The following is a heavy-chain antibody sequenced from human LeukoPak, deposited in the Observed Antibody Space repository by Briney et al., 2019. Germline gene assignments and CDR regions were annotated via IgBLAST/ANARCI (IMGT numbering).Heavy chain of an antibody. Sequence: GESLRISCKGSGYRFTNYWIGWVRQMPGKGLEWMGIIYHANSDTKYSPSFQGQVTISVDKSISTAYLQWNSLKASDTAMYYCARQNTKTFYDTSGYYLFDFWGQGTLVTVSS. CDR3: ARQNTKTFYDTSGYYLFDF. J-gene: IGHJ4*02. D-gene: IGHD3-22*01. CDR1: GYRFTNYW. V-gene: IGHV5-51*01. CDR2: IYHANSDT.